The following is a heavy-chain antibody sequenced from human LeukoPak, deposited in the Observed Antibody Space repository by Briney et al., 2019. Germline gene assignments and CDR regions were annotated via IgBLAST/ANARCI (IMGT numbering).Heavy chain of an antibody. J-gene: IGHJ5*02. Sequence: GGSLRFSCAASGFTFSSYSMNWVRQAPGKGLEWVSSISSSSSYIYYADSVKGRFTISRDNAKNSLYLQMNSLRAEDTAVYYCARDRGVRLHKTLDWFDPWGQGTLVTVSS. CDR2: ISSSSSYI. CDR1: GFTFSSYS. CDR3: ARDRGVRLHKTLDWFDP. V-gene: IGHV3-21*01. D-gene: IGHD3-10*01.